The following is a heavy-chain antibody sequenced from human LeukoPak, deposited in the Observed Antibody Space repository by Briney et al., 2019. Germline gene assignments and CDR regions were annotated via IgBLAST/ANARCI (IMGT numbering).Heavy chain of an antibody. CDR3: ARARVPGGATAY. Sequence: ASVKVSCKASGYTFTGYYMHWVRQAPGQGLECMGWINPNSGGTNYAQKFQGRVTMTRDTSISTAYMELSRLRSDDTAVYCCARARVPGGATAYWGQGTLVTVSS. J-gene: IGHJ4*02. CDR2: INPNSGGT. CDR1: GYTFTGYY. D-gene: IGHD3-16*01. V-gene: IGHV1-2*02.